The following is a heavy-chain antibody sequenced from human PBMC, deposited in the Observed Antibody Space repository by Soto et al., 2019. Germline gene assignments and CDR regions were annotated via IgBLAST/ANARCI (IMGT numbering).Heavy chain of an antibody. D-gene: IGHD3-10*01. CDR2: IYWDDDK. J-gene: IGHJ4*02. Sequence: QITLKESGPTLVKPTQTLTLTCTFSGFSLSTTGVGVGWIRQPPGKALEWLALIYWDDDKRYSPSLKSRVSITKDTSKNQVVLTMTNMDPVDTATYYCARLLWFGELFWGQGTLVTVSS. CDR3: ARLLWFGELF. V-gene: IGHV2-5*02. CDR1: GFSLSTTGVG.